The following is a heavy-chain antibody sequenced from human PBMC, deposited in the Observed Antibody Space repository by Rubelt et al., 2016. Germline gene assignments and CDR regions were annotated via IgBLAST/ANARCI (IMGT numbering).Heavy chain of an antibody. J-gene: IGHJ3*02. V-gene: IGHV4-4*02. CDR1: NW. Sequence: NWWSWVRQPPGKGLEWIGEIYHSGSTYYNPSLKSRVTISVDTSKNQFSLKLSSVTAADTAVYYCATTGYSSSWTEDAFDIWGQGTMVTVSS. D-gene: IGHD6-13*01. CDR3: ATTGYSSSWTEDAFDI. CDR2: IYHSGST.